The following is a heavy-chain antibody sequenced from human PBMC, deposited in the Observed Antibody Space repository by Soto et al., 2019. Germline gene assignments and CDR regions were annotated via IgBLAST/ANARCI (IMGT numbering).Heavy chain of an antibody. CDR2: IYYSGST. D-gene: IGHD2-15*01. J-gene: IGHJ6*03. CDR1: GGSISSYY. V-gene: IGHV4-59*08. CDR3: SRHVSYCSGGSCYLDYYYYMDV. Sequence: SETLSLTCTVSGGSISSYYWSWIRQPPGKGLEWIGYIYYSGSTNYNPSLKSRVTISVDTSKNQFSLKLSSVTAADTAVYYCSRHVSYCSGGSCYLDYYYYMDVWGKGTTVTVSS.